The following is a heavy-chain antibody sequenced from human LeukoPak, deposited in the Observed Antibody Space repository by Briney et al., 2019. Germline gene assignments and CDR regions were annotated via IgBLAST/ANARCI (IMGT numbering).Heavy chain of an antibody. CDR1: GYTFTGYY. V-gene: IGHV1-2*02. Sequence: ASVKVSCKASGYTFTGYYMHWVRQAPGQGLEWMGGINPNSGGTNYAQKFQGRVTMTRDTSINTAYMELSRLRSDDTAVYYCASPTYYYDSSGPHGAFDIWGQGTMVTVSS. D-gene: IGHD3-22*01. CDR3: ASPTYYYDSSGPHGAFDI. CDR2: INPNSGGT. J-gene: IGHJ3*02.